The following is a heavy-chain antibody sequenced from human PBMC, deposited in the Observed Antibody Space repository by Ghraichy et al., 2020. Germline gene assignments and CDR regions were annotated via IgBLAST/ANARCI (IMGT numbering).Heavy chain of an antibody. Sequence: GGSLRLSCAASGFSFSDYYMSWIRQVPGKGLEWILYITSRASSIYYADSVKGRFTISRDDAKNTLFLQMDSLTVEDTAVYYCAKYSSPDAELWYFDLWGRGTLVTVSA. J-gene: IGHJ2*01. D-gene: IGHD6-6*01. CDR3: AKYSSPDAELWYFDL. V-gene: IGHV3-11*01. CDR1: GFSFSDYY. CDR2: ITSRASSI.